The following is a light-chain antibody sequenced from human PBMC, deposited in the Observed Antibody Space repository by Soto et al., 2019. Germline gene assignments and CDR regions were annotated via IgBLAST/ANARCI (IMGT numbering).Light chain of an antibody. CDR3: CSYAGSSIHVV. V-gene: IGLV2-23*01. CDR1: RSDVGSYNL. J-gene: IGLJ2*01. Sequence: QSALTQPASVSGSPGQSITISCTGTRSDVGSYNLVSWYQQHPGKAPKLMIYEGTKRPSGVSNRFSGSKSGNTASLTISGLQAEDEVDYYCCSYAGSSIHVVFGGGTQLTVL. CDR2: EGT.